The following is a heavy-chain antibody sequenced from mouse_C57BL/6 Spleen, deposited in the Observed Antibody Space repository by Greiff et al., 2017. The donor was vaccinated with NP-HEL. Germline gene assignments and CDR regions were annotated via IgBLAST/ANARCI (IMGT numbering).Heavy chain of an antibody. Sequence: EVQLQQSGPELVKPGASVKISCKASGYTFTDYYMNWVKQSHGKSLEWIGDINPNNGGTSYNQKFKGKATLTVDKSSSTAYMELRSLTSEDSAVYYCAPTAQATHYFDYWGQGTTLTVSS. CDR1: GYTFTDYY. D-gene: IGHD3-2*02. J-gene: IGHJ2*01. V-gene: IGHV1-26*01. CDR2: INPNNGGT. CDR3: APTAQATHYFDY.